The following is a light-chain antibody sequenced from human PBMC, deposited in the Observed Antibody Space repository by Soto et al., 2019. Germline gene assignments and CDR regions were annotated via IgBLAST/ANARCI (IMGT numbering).Light chain of an antibody. V-gene: IGKV3-15*01. CDR2: GAS. J-gene: IGKJ1*01. Sequence: EIVMTQSPATLSVSPGGRATLSCRASQSISDTLAWYQQKPGQATRLLIHGASTRAPGFPARFSGSGSGTDFTLTISSLQSEDFAVYYCQQYNNWPWTFGQGTKVDIK. CDR3: QQYNNWPWT. CDR1: QSISDT.